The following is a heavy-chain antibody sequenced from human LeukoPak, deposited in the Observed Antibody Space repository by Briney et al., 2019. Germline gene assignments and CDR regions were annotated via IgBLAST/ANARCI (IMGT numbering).Heavy chain of an antibody. D-gene: IGHD6-19*01. Sequence: GASVKVSCKASGYTFSNYGISWVRQAPGQGLEWMGWISANNGYTKYAQKFQGRVTMTTDTSTTTAYMEVKSLRSDDTAVFYCARDGVYSSGSSDYWGQGTLVTVSS. J-gene: IGHJ4*02. CDR3: ARDGVYSSGSSDY. CDR1: GYTFSNYG. V-gene: IGHV1-18*01. CDR2: ISANNGYT.